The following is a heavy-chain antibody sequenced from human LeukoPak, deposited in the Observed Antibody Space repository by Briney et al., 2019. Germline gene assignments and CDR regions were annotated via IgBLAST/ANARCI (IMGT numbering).Heavy chain of an antibody. CDR2: INPNSGGT. V-gene: IGHV1-2*02. CDR3: ARVSPFSQWLFSY. Sequence: GASVKVSCKASGYTFTGYYMHWVRQAPGQGLEWMGWINPNSGGTNYAQKFQGRVTMTRDTSISTAYMELSRLRSDDTAVYYCARVSPFSQWLFSYWGQGTLVTVSS. CDR1: GYTFTGYY. D-gene: IGHD3-22*01. J-gene: IGHJ4*02.